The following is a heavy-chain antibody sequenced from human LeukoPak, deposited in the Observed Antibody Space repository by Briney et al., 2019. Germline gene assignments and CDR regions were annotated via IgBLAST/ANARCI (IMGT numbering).Heavy chain of an antibody. J-gene: IGHJ4*02. CDR3: ARSPDGYSYGYLY. CDR1: GFIFSNYA. V-gene: IGHV3-23*01. CDR2: ISGGGGGT. D-gene: IGHD5-18*01. Sequence: GGSLRLSCAASGFIFSNYAMSWVRQAPGKGPEWVSGISGGGGGTYYADSVKGRFTISRDNAKNSLYLQMNSLRAKDTAVYYCARSPDGYSYGYLYWGQGTLVTVSS.